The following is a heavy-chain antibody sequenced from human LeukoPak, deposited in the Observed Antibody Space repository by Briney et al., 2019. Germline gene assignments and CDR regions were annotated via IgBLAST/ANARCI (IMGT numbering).Heavy chain of an antibody. V-gene: IGHV1-46*01. J-gene: IGHJ4*02. Sequence: ASVKVSCKASGYTFTSYYMHWVRQAPGQGLEWMGIINPSGGSTSYAQKFQGRVTMTRDTSTSTVCMELSSLRSEDTAVYYRARDNAHYYDSSGYGYWGQGTLVTVSS. CDR2: INPSGGST. CDR1: GYTFTSYY. CDR3: ARDNAHYYDSSGYGY. D-gene: IGHD3-22*01.